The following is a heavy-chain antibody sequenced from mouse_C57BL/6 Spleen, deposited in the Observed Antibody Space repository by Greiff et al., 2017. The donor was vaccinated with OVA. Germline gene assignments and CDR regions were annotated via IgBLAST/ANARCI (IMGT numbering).Heavy chain of an antibody. D-gene: IGHD1-1*01. V-gene: IGHV1-54*01. CDR2: INPGSGGT. J-gene: IGHJ1*03. CDR3: ARFHYYGSSPWYFDV. CDR1: GYAFTNYL. Sequence: VQRVESGAELVRPGTSVKVSCKASGYAFTNYLIEWVKQRPGQGLEWIGVINPGSGGTNYNEKFKGKATLTADKSSSTAYMQLSSLTSEDSAVYFCARFHYYGSSPWYFDVWGTGTTVTVSS.